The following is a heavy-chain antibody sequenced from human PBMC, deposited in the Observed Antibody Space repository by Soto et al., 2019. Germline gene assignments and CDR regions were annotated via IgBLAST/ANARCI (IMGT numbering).Heavy chain of an antibody. D-gene: IGHD3-22*01. CDR2: ISGSSGTT. Sequence: PVGSLRLFCVASGFTFSSYALNWVRQAPGRGLEWVSAISGSSGTTYYADSVKGRFTISRDNSKNTLFLQMNSLRAEDAAIYYCAKSPTVISTSFDYCGQGSLVTVSS. V-gene: IGHV3-23*01. CDR1: GFTFSSYA. CDR3: AKSPTVISTSFDY. J-gene: IGHJ4*02.